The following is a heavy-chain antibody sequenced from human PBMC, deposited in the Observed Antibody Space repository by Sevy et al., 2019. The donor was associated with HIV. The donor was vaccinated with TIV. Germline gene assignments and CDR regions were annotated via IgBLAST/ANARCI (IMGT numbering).Heavy chain of an antibody. V-gene: IGHV3-33*01. D-gene: IGHD1-1*01. CDR1: GFTFRSFS. J-gene: IGHJ5*01. CDR2: IWYDGRTK. Sequence: GGSLRLSCSASGFTFRSFSMHWVRQAPGKGLEWVAAIWYDGRTKQYADSVKGRFTISRDNSKNMLNLEMNSLRAEDKALYFCARDSARVIVPTAGFDSWGQGTVVTVSS. CDR3: ARDSARVIVPTAGFDS.